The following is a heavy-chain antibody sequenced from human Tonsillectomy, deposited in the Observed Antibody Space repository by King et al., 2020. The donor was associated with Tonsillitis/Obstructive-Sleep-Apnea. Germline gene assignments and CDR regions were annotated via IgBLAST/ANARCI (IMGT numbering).Heavy chain of an antibody. CDR3: ARGGGQWLGSHLFYFDY. Sequence: QVQLVESGGGVVQPGRSLRLSCAASGFTFNSYAMHWVRQAPGKGLEWVAIISYDGSNNYYSDSVKGRFTISRDNSKNTLYLQMNSLRDEDTAVYYCARGGGQWLGSHLFYFDYWGQGTLVTVSS. CDR1: GFTFNSYA. D-gene: IGHD6-19*01. CDR2: ISYDGSNN. J-gene: IGHJ4*02. V-gene: IGHV3-30*04.